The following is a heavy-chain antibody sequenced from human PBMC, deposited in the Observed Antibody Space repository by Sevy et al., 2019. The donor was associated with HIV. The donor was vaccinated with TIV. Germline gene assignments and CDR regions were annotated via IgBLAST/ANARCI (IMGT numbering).Heavy chain of an antibody. D-gene: IGHD1-26*01. J-gene: IGHJ6*02. CDR2: IKRDGSER. CDR3: ARDCNSASCLWGLDV. CDR1: GFTSSNDW. V-gene: IGHV3-7*03. Sequence: GESLKISCAASGFTSSNDWMTWVRQAPGKGLEWVANIKRDGSERYYLASVKGRFTISRDNAKKSLYLQMNSLTAEDTAVYYCARDCNSASCLWGLDVWGQGTTVTVSS.